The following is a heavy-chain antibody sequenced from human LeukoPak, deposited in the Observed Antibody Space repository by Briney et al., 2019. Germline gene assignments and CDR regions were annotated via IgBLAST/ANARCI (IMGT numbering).Heavy chain of an antibody. CDR3: AKSPRQLVEIDY. D-gene: IGHD6-13*01. J-gene: IGHJ4*02. V-gene: IGHV3-30*18. CDR1: GFTFSSYG. CDR2: ISYDGSNK. Sequence: PGRSLRLSCAASGFTFSSYGMHWVRQAPGKGLEWVAVISYDGSNKYYADSVKGRFTTSRDNSKSTLYLQMNSLRAEDTAVYYCAKSPRQLVEIDYWGQGTLVTVSS.